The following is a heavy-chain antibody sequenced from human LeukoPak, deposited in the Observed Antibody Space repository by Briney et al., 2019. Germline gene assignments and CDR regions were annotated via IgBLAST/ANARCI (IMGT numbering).Heavy chain of an antibody. CDR3: ARLGEDSYGYQTDFDY. CDR2: TSYDGTKN. V-gene: IGHV3-30*03. CDR1: GFTFSSYG. Sequence: GGSLRLSCVASGFTFSSYGMHWVRQAPGKGLDWVAFTSYDGTKNYYADSVKGRFTISRDNSKNTLFLQMNSLGPEDTAVYYCARLGEDSYGYQTDFDYWGQGTLVTVSS. J-gene: IGHJ4*02. D-gene: IGHD5-18*01.